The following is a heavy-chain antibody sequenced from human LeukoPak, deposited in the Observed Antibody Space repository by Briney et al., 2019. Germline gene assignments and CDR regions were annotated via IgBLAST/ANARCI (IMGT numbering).Heavy chain of an antibody. CDR2: INHGGSA. CDR1: DGSFNNYY. D-gene: IGHD1-26*01. Sequence: SETLSLTCVVYDGSFNNYYWNWIRQPPGKGLEWIGEINHGGSANYNPSLKSRVTISVDTSKNQFSLKVSSVTAADTAVYYCARGMKWNLLQFDLWGQGTMVTVSS. CDR3: ARGMKWNLLQFDL. V-gene: IGHV4-34*01. J-gene: IGHJ3*01.